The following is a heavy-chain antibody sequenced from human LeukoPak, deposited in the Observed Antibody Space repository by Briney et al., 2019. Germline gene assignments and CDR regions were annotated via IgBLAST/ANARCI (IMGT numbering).Heavy chain of an antibody. CDR3: ARGRGRITIFGVVTKDYFDY. V-gene: IGHV1-69*02. CDR2: IIPILGIA. J-gene: IGHJ4*02. Sequence: SVKVSCKASGGTFSSYTISWVRQAPGQGLEWMGRIIPILGIANYAQKFQGRVTITADKSTSTAYMELSSLRSEDTAVYYCARGRGRITIFGVVTKDYFDYWGQGTLVTVSP. CDR1: GGTFSSYT. D-gene: IGHD3-3*01.